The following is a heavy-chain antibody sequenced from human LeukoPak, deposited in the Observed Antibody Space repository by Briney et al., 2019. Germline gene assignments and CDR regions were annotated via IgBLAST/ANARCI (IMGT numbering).Heavy chain of an antibody. D-gene: IGHD2-15*01. CDR1: GFTFSSYA. Sequence: PGGSLRLSCAASGFTFSSYAIHSVRQAPGKGLEYVSAISSNGGSTYYANSVKGRFTISRDNSKNTLYLQMGSLRAEDMAVYYCARDRVVVAATTDYYYYYMDVWGKGNTVTVSS. CDR3: ARDRVVVAATTDYYYYYMDV. V-gene: IGHV3-64*01. CDR2: ISSNGGST. J-gene: IGHJ6*03.